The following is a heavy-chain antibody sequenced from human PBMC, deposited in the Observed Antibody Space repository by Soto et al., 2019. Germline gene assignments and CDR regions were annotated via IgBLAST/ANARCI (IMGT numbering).Heavy chain of an antibody. J-gene: IGHJ2*01. Sequence: QVQLVQSGAEVKKPGSSVTVSCKASGGTFSSYTISWVRQAPGQGLEWMGGIIPIFGTANYAQKFQGRVTIXXDXPXXTAYMELSSLRSEGTAVYYCARGNHRWLQLWYFDLWGRGTLVTVSS. CDR3: ARGNHRWLQLWYFDL. V-gene: IGHV1-69*12. CDR1: GGTFSSYT. CDR2: IIPIFGTA. D-gene: IGHD5-12*01.